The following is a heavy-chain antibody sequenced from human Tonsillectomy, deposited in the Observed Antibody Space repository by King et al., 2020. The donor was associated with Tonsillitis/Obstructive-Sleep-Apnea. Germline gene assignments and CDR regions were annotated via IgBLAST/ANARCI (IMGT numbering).Heavy chain of an antibody. CDR1: GFTFSNYV. J-gene: IGHJ6*02. Sequence: VQLVESGGGVVQPGRSLRLSCAASGFTFSNYVMHWVRQAPGKGLEGVALISYDGSDKYYADSVKGRFTISRDNSKNTLYLQMNRLRAEDTAVYYCAKDDSSDWYGTHYYYGMDVWGQGTTVTVSS. V-gene: IGHV3-30*18. CDR3: AKDDSSDWYGTHYYYGMDV. CDR2: ISYDGSDK. D-gene: IGHD6-19*01.